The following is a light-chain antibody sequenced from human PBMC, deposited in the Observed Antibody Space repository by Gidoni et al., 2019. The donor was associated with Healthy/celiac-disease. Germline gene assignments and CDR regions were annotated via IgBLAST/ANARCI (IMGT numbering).Light chain of an antibody. CDR3: QQYYSTPIT. V-gene: IGKV4-1*01. CDR1: QSVLYSSNNKNY. Sequence: DIVMTQSPDSLAVSLGERATINCKSSQSVLYSSNNKNYLAWYQQKPGQPPKLLIYWASTGESGVPDRFSGSGSGTDFTLTISSLQAEDGAVYYCQQYYSTPITFGQGTRLEIK. CDR2: WAS. J-gene: IGKJ5*01.